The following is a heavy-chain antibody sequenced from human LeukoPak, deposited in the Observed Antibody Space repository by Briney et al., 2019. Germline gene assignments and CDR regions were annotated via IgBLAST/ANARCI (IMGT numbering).Heavy chain of an antibody. D-gene: IGHD1-1*01. CDR1: GYTFTSYD. V-gene: IGHV1-8*03. Sequence: ASVKVSCKASGYTFTSYDINWVRQATGQGLEWMGWMNPNRGNTGYAQKFQGRITITRNTSINTAYMELSSLKSEDTAVYYCARETPWDDGAFDIWGQGTMVTVSS. CDR3: ARETPWDDGAFDI. CDR2: MNPNRGNT. J-gene: IGHJ3*02.